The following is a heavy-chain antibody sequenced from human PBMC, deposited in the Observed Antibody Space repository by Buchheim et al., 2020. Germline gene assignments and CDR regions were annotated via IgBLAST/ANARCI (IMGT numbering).Heavy chain of an antibody. Sequence: QVQLVESGGGVVQPGRSLRLSCAASGFTFSSYGMHWVRQAPGKGLEWVAVISYDGSNKYYADSVKGRFTISRDNSKNTLYLQMNRLRAEETAVDYCAKGGYSFVGWGQGTT. CDR1: GFTFSSYG. V-gene: IGHV3-30*18. CDR3: AKGGYSFVG. J-gene: IGHJ6*02. CDR2: ISYDGSNK. D-gene: IGHD6-13*01.